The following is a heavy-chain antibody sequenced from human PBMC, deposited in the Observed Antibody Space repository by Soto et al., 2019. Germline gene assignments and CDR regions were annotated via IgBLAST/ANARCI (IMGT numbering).Heavy chain of an antibody. CDR2: INPSGGST. V-gene: IGHV1-46*01. CDR3: AREVGTANDY. J-gene: IGHJ4*02. Sequence: ASVKGSCKGSGYTFTIYYMHWVRQAPGQGLEWMGIINPSGGSTSYAQKFQGRVTMTRNTSTSTVYMELSSLRSEDTAVYYCAREVGTANDYWGQGTLVTVSS. CDR1: GYTFTIYY. D-gene: IGHD1-1*01.